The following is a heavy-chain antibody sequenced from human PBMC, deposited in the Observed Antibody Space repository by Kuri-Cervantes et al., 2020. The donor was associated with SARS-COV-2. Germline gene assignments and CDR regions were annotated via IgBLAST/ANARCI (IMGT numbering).Heavy chain of an antibody. Sequence: GGSLRLSCKGSGYTFTNYWIGWVRQMHGKGLEWMGIIYPGNSDTRYSPSSQGQVTISADKSISTAYLQWSSLKASDTAMYYCARHVDIVGTMRDYYYYYMDVWGKGTTVTVSS. CDR2: IYPGNSDT. V-gene: IGHV5-51*01. CDR3: ARHVDIVGTMRDYYYYYMDV. CDR1: GYTFTNYW. J-gene: IGHJ6*03. D-gene: IGHD5-12*01.